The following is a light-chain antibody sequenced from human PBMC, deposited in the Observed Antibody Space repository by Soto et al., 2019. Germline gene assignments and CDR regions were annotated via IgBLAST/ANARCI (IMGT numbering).Light chain of an antibody. CDR3: MQGTHWPPYT. CDR1: QSLVYSDGHTY. V-gene: IGKV2-30*01. J-gene: IGKJ2*01. Sequence: DVVLTQSPLSLPVTLGQPASISCRSSQSLVYSDGHTYLNWFQQRPGQSPRRLIYRASNRDSGVTDRFSGSGSGTDFTLKISRVEAEDVGVYYCMQGTHWPPYTFGQGTKLEIK. CDR2: RAS.